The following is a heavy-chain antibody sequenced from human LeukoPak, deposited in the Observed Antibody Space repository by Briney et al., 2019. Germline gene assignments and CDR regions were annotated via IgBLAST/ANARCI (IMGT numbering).Heavy chain of an antibody. CDR3: AREQAGDSSGYLYYYYGMDV. CDR2: ISGSGGST. Sequence: PGGSLRLSCAASGFTFSSYAMSWVRQAPGKGLEWVSAISGSGGSTYYADSVKGRFTISRDNSKNTLYLQMNSLRAEDTAVYYCAREQAGDSSGYLYYYYGMDVWGQGTTVTVSS. J-gene: IGHJ6*02. CDR1: GFTFSSYA. D-gene: IGHD3-22*01. V-gene: IGHV3-23*01.